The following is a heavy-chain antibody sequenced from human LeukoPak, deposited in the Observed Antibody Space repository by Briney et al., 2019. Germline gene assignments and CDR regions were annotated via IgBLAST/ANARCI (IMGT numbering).Heavy chain of an antibody. CDR1: GGSFSGYY. CDR2: INHSGST. CDR3: ARGYAGRLAAIFGYY. D-gene: IGHD3-3*01. J-gene: IGHJ4*02. V-gene: IGHV4-34*01. Sequence: SETLSLTCAVYGGSFSGYYWSWIRQPPGKGLEWIGEINHSGSTNYNPSLKSRVTISVDTFKNQFSLKLSSVTAADTAVYYCARGYAGRLAAIFGYYWGQGTLVTVSS.